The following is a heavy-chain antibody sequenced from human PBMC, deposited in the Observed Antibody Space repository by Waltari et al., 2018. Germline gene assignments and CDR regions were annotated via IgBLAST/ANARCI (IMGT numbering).Heavy chain of an antibody. J-gene: IGHJ4*02. CDR1: GYSISSGYY. Sequence: QVQLQESGPGLVKPSETLSLTCAVSGYSISSGYYWSWIRQPPGKGLEWIGEINHSGSTNYNPSLKSRVTISVDTSKNQFSLKLSSVTAADTAVYYCARIYHQPAGYSSGEDYWGQGTLVTVSS. CDR3: ARIYHQPAGYSSGEDY. V-gene: IGHV4-38-2*01. CDR2: INHSGST. D-gene: IGHD6-19*01.